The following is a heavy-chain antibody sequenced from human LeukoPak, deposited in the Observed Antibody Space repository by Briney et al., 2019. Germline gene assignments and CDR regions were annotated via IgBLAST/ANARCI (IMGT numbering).Heavy chain of an antibody. J-gene: IGHJ4*02. CDR3: ARQYYYDSSGYSLGY. Sequence: PGGSLRLSCAASGFTFSSYSMNWVRQAPGEGLEWVSYISSSSSTIYYADSVKGRFTISRDNAKNSLYLQMNSLRAEDTAVYYCARQYYYDSSGYSLGYWGQGTLVTVSS. D-gene: IGHD3-22*01. CDR2: ISSSSSTI. V-gene: IGHV3-48*01. CDR1: GFTFSSYS.